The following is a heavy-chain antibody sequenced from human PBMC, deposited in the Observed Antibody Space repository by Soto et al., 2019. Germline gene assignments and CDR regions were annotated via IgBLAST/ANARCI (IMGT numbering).Heavy chain of an antibody. Sequence: GESLKISCKGSGYSFTSYWIGWVRQMPGKGLEWMGIIYPGDSDTRYSPSFQGQVTISADKSISTAYLQWSSLKASDTAMYYCARTYYDYVWGSYRYPLYFDYWGQGTLVTVSS. CDR2: IYPGDSDT. V-gene: IGHV5-51*01. CDR3: ARTYYDYVWGSYRYPLYFDY. CDR1: GYSFTSYW. D-gene: IGHD3-16*02. J-gene: IGHJ4*02.